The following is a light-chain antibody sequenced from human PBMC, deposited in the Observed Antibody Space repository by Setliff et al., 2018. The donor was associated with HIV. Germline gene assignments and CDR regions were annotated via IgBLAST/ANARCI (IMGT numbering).Light chain of an antibody. CDR2: EVS. Sequence: QSALTQPASVSGSPGQSVTIPCTGISSDVGSYNLVSWYRQYPGKAPKLMIYEVSKRPSGVSNRFSGSKSGNTASLTISGLQAEDEADYYCCSYAGSYVFGTGTKVTVL. CDR3: CSYAGSYV. V-gene: IGLV2-23*02. CDR1: SSDVGSYNL. J-gene: IGLJ1*01.